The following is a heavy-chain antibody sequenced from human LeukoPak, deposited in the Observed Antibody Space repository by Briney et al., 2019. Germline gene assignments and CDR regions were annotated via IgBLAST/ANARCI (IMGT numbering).Heavy chain of an antibody. CDR1: GDSINSRSYY. D-gene: IGHD1-26*01. CDR2: IYYSGST. Sequence: SETLSLTCTVSGDSINSRSYYWDWIRQPPGKGLEWIGYIYYSGSTNYNPSLKSRVTISVDTSKNQFSLKLSSVTAADTAVYYCARGGSGTYYHYWGQGTLVTVSS. V-gene: IGHV4-61*05. CDR3: ARGGSGTYYHY. J-gene: IGHJ4*02.